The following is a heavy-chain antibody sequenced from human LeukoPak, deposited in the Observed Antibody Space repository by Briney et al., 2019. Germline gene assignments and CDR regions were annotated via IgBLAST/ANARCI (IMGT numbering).Heavy chain of an antibody. J-gene: IGHJ4*02. D-gene: IGHD2/OR15-2a*01. V-gene: IGHV3-74*01. Sequence: GGSLRLSCAASGFIFSGYWMHWVRQDPGKGLVWVSRINSDGSSTTYADSVKGRFTISRDNAKNTLYLQMNSLRAEDTAMYYCVRAIGLDFDFWGQGTLVTVSS. CDR2: INSDGSST. CDR3: VRAIGLDFDF. CDR1: GFIFSGYW.